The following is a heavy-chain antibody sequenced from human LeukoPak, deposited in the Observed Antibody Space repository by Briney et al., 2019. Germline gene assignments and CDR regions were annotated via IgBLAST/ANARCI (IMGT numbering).Heavy chain of an antibody. V-gene: IGHV1-2*02. Sequence: SVKVSCKASGYTFTGYYMHWVRQAPGQGLEWMGWINPNSGGTNYAQKFQGRVTMTRDTSISTAYMELSRLRSDDTAVYYCARDVGGYYDSSPLDYWGQGTLVTVSS. CDR3: ARDVGGYYDSSPLDY. D-gene: IGHD3-22*01. CDR1: GYTFTGYY. J-gene: IGHJ4*02. CDR2: INPNSGGT.